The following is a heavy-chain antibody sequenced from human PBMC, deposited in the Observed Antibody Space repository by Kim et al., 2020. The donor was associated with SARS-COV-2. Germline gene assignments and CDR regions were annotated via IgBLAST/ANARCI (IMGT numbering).Heavy chain of an antibody. CDR1: GFAFSNYA. V-gene: IGHV3-23*01. Sequence: GGSLRLSCEASGFAFSNYAMSWVRQVPGKGLEWVSNIFGSGSNTYHADFVKGRFTISKDNSKKTLYLQMNSLRPEDTAVYYCARHVLTSSWTFFWYFDLWGRGTLVTVSS. D-gene: IGHD6-13*01. CDR2: IFGSGSNT. J-gene: IGHJ2*01. CDR3: ARHVLTSSWTFFWYFDL.